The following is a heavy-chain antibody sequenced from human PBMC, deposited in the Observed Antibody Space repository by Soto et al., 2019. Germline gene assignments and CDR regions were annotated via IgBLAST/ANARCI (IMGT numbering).Heavy chain of an antibody. J-gene: IGHJ4*02. CDR2: IWYDGSNT. CDR1: GVISSSFG. D-gene: IGHD2-21*01. V-gene: IGHV3-33*01. Sequence: QVQLVESGGGVAQPGWSLQLSCAASGVISSSFGMHWVRQAPGKALERVAHIWYDGSNTYYADSVKGRFTISRDNSRNMLYLLRNRMRGEGTAVYHWVRDLVGSCFKLDYRGQGNQFSVS. CDR3: VRDLVGSCFKLDY.